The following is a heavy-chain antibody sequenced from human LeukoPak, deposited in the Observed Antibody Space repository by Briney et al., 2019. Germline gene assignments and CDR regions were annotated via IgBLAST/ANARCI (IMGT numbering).Heavy chain of an antibody. CDR3: ARRDGPFDY. J-gene: IGHJ4*02. D-gene: IGHD5-24*01. CDR2: MYYSGIT. Sequence: SDTLSLTCTVSGVSISSYYWSWIPQPPGKGLEWIGYMYYSGITNYNPSLKSRVTISVDTSKNQFSLKLSSVTAADTAVYYCARRDGPFDYWGQGTLVTVSS. CDR1: GVSISSYY. V-gene: IGHV4-59*07.